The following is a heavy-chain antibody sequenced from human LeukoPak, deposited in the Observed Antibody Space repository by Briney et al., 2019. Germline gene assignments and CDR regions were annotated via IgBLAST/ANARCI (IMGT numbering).Heavy chain of an antibody. Sequence: PGRSLRLSCAASGFTFSSYAMHWVRQAPGKGLEWVAVISYDGSNKYYAGSVKGRFTISRDNSKNTLYLQMNSLRAEDTAVYYCAREYNSGPKQTDAFDIWGQGTMVTASS. J-gene: IGHJ3*02. CDR2: ISYDGSNK. D-gene: IGHD3-22*01. V-gene: IGHV3-30-3*01. CDR1: GFTFSSYA. CDR3: AREYNSGPKQTDAFDI.